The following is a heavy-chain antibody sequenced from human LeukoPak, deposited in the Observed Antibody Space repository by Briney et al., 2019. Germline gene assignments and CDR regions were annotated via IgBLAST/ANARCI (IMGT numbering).Heavy chain of an antibody. CDR2: IYYSGGT. CDR3: ARPALVSGGAFDI. D-gene: IGHD1-14*01. CDR1: GGSISSYY. V-gene: IGHV4-59*08. Sequence: SETLSLTCTVSGGSISSYYWSWIRQPPGKGLEWIGYIYYSGGTNYTPSLKSRVTISVDTSKNQFSLKLSSVTAADTAVYYCARPALVSGGAFDIWGQGTMVTVFS. J-gene: IGHJ3*02.